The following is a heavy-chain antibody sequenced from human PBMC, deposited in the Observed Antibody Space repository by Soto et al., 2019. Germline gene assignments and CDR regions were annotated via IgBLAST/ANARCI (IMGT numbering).Heavy chain of an antibody. V-gene: IGHV3-23*01. J-gene: IGHJ4*02. Sequence: GGSLRVSCAASGFTFSSYAMSWVRQAPGKGLEWVSAISGSGGSTYYADSVKGRFTISRDNSKNTLYLQMNSLRAEDTAVYYCAKPPYGSGRHFDYWGQGTLVTVSS. CDR3: AKPPYGSGRHFDY. CDR2: ISGSGGST. D-gene: IGHD3-10*01. CDR1: GFTFSSYA.